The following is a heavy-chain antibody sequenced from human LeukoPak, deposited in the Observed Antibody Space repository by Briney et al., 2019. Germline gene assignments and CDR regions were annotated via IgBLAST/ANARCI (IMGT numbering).Heavy chain of an antibody. J-gene: IGHJ4*02. CDR1: GFTFSSYG. V-gene: IGHV3-30*03. CDR2: ISYGGSNK. Sequence: GGSLRLSCAASGFTFSSYGMHWVRQAPGKGLEWVADISYGGSNKYYADSVKGRFTISRENAKNTLYPEEKRLRGEDKAVDYGARGAARCSGGHSYPDWGRGTLVTVSS. D-gene: IGHD2-15*01. CDR3: ARGAARCSGGHSYPD.